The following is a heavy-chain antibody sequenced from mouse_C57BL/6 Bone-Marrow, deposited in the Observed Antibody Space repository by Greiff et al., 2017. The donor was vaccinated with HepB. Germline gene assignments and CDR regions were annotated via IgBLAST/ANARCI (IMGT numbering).Heavy chain of an antibody. CDR3: ARSLLLRSSYALDY. CDR1: GYTFTSYW. J-gene: IGHJ4*01. V-gene: IGHV1-50*01. D-gene: IGHD1-1*01. CDR2: IDPSDSYT. Sequence: QVQLQQPGAELVKPGASVKLSCKASGYTFTSYWMQWVKQRPGQGLEWIGEIDPSDSYTNYNQKFKGKATLTVDTSSSTAYMQLSSLTSEDSAVYDCARSLLLRSSYALDYWGQGTAVTVSS.